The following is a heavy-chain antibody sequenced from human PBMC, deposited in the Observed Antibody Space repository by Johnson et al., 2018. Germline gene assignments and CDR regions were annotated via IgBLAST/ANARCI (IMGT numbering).Heavy chain of an antibody. D-gene: IGHD1-26*01. CDR2: IRSKANGYAT. CDR1: GFTFSGSA. J-gene: IGHJ3*02. V-gene: IGHV3-73*01. Sequence: VQLVESGGGLVQPGGSLKLSCAASGFTFSGSAMHWVRQASGKGLEWVGRIRSKANGYATAYAASVKGRFTISRDDSKTTAYLQMNSLKTDDTAVYYCTRRDLVGAYPDAFDIWGQGTMVTVSS. CDR3: TRRDLVGAYPDAFDI.